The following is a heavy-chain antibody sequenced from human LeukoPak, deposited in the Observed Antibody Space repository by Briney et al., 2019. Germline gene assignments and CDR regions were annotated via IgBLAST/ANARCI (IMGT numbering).Heavy chain of an antibody. CDR2: IYYSGST. CDR3: ATLPRVATISGYYYGMDV. J-gene: IGHJ6*02. CDR1: GVSISSSSYY. Sequence: AGTLSLTCTVSGVSISSSSYYWGWIRPPPGQGLEWIGSIYYSGSTYYNPSLKSRITISVDTNKNQFSLKLSSVTAADTAVYYCATLPRVATISGYYYGMDVWGQGTTVTVSS. D-gene: IGHD5-12*01. V-gene: IGHV4-39*01.